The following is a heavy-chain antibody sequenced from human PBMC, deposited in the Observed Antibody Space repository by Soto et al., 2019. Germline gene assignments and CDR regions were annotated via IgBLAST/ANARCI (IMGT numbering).Heavy chain of an antibody. Sequence: PGGSLRLSCAASGFTFSSYGMHWVRQAPGKGLEWVAVIWYDGSNKYYADSVKGRFTISRDNSKNTLYLQMNSLRAEDTAVYYCARDSYSNHPNYYGMDVWGQGTTVTVSS. CDR2: IWYDGSNK. D-gene: IGHD4-4*01. CDR1: GFTFSSYG. J-gene: IGHJ6*02. V-gene: IGHV3-33*01. CDR3: ARDSYSNHPNYYGMDV.